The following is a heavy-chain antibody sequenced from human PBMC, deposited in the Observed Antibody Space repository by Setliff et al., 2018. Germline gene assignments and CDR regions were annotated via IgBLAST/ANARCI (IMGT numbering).Heavy chain of an antibody. CDR1: GGSISSPNW. CDR2: INHSGST. Sequence: PSETLSLTCAVSGGSISSPNWWNWVRQPPGKGLEWIGEINHSGSTKYSPSLESRVTISVDTSKNQFSLKLSSVTAADTAVYYCARDLSSSLSEGWFDPWGQGTLVTVSS. CDR3: ARDLSSSLSEGWFDP. V-gene: IGHV4-4*02. J-gene: IGHJ5*02.